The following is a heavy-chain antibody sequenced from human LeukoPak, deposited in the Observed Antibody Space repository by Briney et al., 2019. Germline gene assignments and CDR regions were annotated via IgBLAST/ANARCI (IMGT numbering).Heavy chain of an antibody. CDR3: ATRVARNYYFDY. Sequence: GASVKVSCKVSGYTLTELSMHWVRQAPGKGLEWMGGFDPEDGETIYAQKFQGRVTMTEDTSTDTAYMELSSLRSEDTAVYYCATRVARNYYFDYWGQGTLVTVSS. CDR2: FDPEDGET. D-gene: IGHD5-12*01. V-gene: IGHV1-24*01. J-gene: IGHJ4*01. CDR1: GYTLTELS.